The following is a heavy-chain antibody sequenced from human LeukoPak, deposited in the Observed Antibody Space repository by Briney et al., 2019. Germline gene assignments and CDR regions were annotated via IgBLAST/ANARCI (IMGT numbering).Heavy chain of an antibody. CDR3: ARRSDYYFDY. D-gene: IGHD2-21*02. CDR1: GGTFSSYA. J-gene: IGHJ4*02. CDR2: IIPILGIA. Sequence: SVKVSCKASGGTFSSYAISWVRRAPGQGLEWMGRIIPILGIANYAQKFQGRVTITADKSTSTAYMELSSLRSEDTAVYYCARRSDYYFDYWGQGTLVTVSS. V-gene: IGHV1-69*04.